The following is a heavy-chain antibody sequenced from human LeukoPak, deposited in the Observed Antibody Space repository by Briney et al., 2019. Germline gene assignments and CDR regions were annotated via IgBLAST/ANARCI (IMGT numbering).Heavy chain of an antibody. CDR2: MNLNSGNT. J-gene: IGHJ6*03. Sequence: ASVKVSCKASGYTFTSYDINWVRQATGQRLEWMGWMNLNSGNTGYAQKFQGRVTMTRNTSISTAYMELSSLRSEDTAVYYCARACSGGSCYLGPNTRKYYYYYMDVWGKGTTVTVSS. CDR1: GYTFTSYD. D-gene: IGHD2-15*01. V-gene: IGHV1-8*01. CDR3: ARACSGGSCYLGPNTRKYYYYYMDV.